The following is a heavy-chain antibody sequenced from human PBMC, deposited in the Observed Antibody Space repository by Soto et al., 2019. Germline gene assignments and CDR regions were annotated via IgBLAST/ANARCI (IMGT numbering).Heavy chain of an antibody. Sequence: GGSLRLSCAASGFTFSSYAMSWVRQAPGKGLEWVSAISGSGGSTYYADSVKGRFTISRDNSKNTLYLQMNSLRAEDTAVYYCAKYTLPQTTLLGGYYYYGMDVWGQGTTVTVSS. D-gene: IGHD1-7*01. CDR2: ISGSGGST. J-gene: IGHJ6*02. V-gene: IGHV3-23*01. CDR1: GFTFSSYA. CDR3: AKYTLPQTTLLGGYYYYGMDV.